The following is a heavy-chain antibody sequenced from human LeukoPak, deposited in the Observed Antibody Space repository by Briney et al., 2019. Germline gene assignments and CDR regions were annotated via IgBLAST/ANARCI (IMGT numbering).Heavy chain of an antibody. Sequence: GASVKVSCKASGYTFTGYYMHWVRQAPGQGLEWMGWINPNSGGTIYAQKFQGRVTMARDTSISTAYMELSRLRSDDTAVYYCARHYHYYDSAYYFDYWGQGTLVTVSS. CDR3: ARHYHYYDSAYYFDY. J-gene: IGHJ4*02. CDR1: GYTFTGYY. D-gene: IGHD3-22*01. V-gene: IGHV1-2*02. CDR2: INPNSGGT.